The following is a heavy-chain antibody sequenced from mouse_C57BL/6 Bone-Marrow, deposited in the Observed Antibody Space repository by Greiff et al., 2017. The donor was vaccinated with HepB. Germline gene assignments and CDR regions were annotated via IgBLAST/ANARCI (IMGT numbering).Heavy chain of an antibody. Sequence: VQLQQPGAELVMPGASVKLSCKAPGYTFTSYWMHWVKQRPGQGLEWIGEIDPSDSYTNYNQNFKGKSTLTVDKSPSTAYMQLLSLTSEDSAVYYCARSAPRHYYAMDYWGQGTSVTVSS. D-gene: IGHD1-2*01. J-gene: IGHJ4*01. V-gene: IGHV1-69*01. CDR3: ARSAPRHYYAMDY. CDR2: IDPSDSYT. CDR1: GYTFTSYW.